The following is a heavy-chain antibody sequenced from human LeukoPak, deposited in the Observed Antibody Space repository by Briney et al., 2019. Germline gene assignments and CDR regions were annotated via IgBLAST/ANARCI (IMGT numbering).Heavy chain of an antibody. CDR2: ISAYNGNT. CDR3: AREHIFERIMVDY. D-gene: IGHD2-21*01. J-gene: IGHJ4*02. CDR1: GYTFTNYV. Sequence: GASVKVSCKASGYTFTNYVINWVRQAPGQGLEWVGWISAYNGNTTYTQKFQGRLTITMDTSTSTAYMELRSLRSDDTAVYFCAREHIFERIMVDYWGQGTLVTVSS. V-gene: IGHV1-18*04.